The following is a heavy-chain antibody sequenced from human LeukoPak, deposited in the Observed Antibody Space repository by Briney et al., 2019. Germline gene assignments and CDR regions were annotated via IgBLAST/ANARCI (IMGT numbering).Heavy chain of an antibody. Sequence: PGGSLRLSCAASGFTFSSFGMSWVRQAPGKGLEWVSAISSTGGTAYYADSVKGRFTISRDNAKNSLYLQMNSLRAEDTAVYYCASNDFWSGYYPLDYWGQGILVTVSS. J-gene: IGHJ4*02. CDR3: ASNDFWSGYYPLDY. CDR1: GFTFSSFG. D-gene: IGHD3-3*01. CDR2: ISSTGGTA. V-gene: IGHV3-23*01.